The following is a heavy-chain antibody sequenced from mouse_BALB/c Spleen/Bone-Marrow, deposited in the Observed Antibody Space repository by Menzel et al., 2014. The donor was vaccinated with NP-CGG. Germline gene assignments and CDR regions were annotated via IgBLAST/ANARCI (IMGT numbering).Heavy chain of an antibody. J-gene: IGHJ3*01. Sequence: EVQLQQSGGGLVQPGWSLKISCAASGFTFSSYGMSWVRQTPDKRLDLVATINSNGGSTYYPGSVKGRFTISRDNAKNTLYLQMSSLKSEDTAMYYCGRDNYYDYDGFAYWGQGTLVTVSA. D-gene: IGHD2-4*01. CDR1: GFTFSSYG. V-gene: IGHV5-6-3*01. CDR3: GRDNYYDYDGFAY. CDR2: INSNGGST.